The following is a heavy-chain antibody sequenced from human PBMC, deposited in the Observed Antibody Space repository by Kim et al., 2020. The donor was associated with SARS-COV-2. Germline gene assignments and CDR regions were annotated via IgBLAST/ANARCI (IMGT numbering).Heavy chain of an antibody. CDR3: ARDKWFGELSWFDP. J-gene: IGHJ5*02. D-gene: IGHD3-10*01. Sequence: HSLKSRVTISVDTSKNQFSLKLSSVTAADTAVYYCARDKWFGELSWFDPWGQGTLVTVSS. V-gene: IGHV4-59*01.